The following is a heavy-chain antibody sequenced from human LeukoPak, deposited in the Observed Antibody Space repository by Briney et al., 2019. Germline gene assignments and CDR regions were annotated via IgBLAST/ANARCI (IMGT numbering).Heavy chain of an antibody. V-gene: IGHV1-18*01. J-gene: IGHJ4*02. CDR1: GYTFTSLG. D-gene: IGHD5-18*01. CDR3: ARDLGLDTTMIFFDY. Sequence: ASVKVSCKASGYTFTSLGISWVRQAPGQGPEWMGWISAYNGNVNYVQNFQGRVTMTTDTSTNTAYMELRSLTSDDTAVYYCARDLGLDTTMIFFDYWGQGTVVTVSS. CDR2: ISAYNGNV.